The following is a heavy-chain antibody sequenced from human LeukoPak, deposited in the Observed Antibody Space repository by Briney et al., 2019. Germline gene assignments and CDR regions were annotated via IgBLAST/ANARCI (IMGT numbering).Heavy chain of an antibody. CDR1: GTTFSRSA. Sequence: SVKVSCKASGTTFSRSAISWVRQAPGQGLEWMGGVIPILGTTNYAQKFQDRVSITTDESTSTAYMEVSSLRSVDTAVYYCARDVGSATMGFDSWGQGTLVTVSS. D-gene: IGHD1-26*01. J-gene: IGHJ4*02. V-gene: IGHV1-69*05. CDR2: VIPILGTT. CDR3: ARDVGSATMGFDS.